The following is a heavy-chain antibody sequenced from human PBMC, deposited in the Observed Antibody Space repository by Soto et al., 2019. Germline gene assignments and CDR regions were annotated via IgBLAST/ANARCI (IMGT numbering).Heavy chain of an antibody. J-gene: IGHJ4*02. Sequence: QEHLAQSGAEVKRPGSSVTVSCKASGGTFNSYGISWVRQAPGQGLEWMGVIIPLYGTVNYAQKFQGRVSITADKSTSTAYMDLSSLRSDDTAVYYCARVRVIRGVIPSHFGLWGQGTRVTVSP. CDR3: ARVRVIRGVIPSHFGL. CDR1: GGTFNSYG. D-gene: IGHD3-10*01. V-gene: IGHV1-69*06. CDR2: IIPLYGTV.